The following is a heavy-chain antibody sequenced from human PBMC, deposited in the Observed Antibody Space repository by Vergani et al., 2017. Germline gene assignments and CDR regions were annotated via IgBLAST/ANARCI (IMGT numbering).Heavy chain of an antibody. D-gene: IGHD3-16*01. CDR1: GGSIRSSSHF. Sequence: QLQLHKSGPGLVKPSETLSLTCTLSGGSIRSSSHFWGWLRQTPGKGLEWIGSIYYTGSAYYNPSLKSRVSISVDASKNQFSLKLSSVTAADSAFYYCARHDSGHYDASYYGLDVWGQGTTVTVSS. CDR3: ARHDSGHYDASYYGLDV. V-gene: IGHV4-39*01. J-gene: IGHJ6*02. CDR2: IYYTGSA.